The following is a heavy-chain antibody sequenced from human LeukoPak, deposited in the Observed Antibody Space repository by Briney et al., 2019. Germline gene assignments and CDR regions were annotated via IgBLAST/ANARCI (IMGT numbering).Heavy chain of an antibody. J-gene: IGHJ4*02. Sequence: PGGSLRLSCAASGFTFSSYGMHWVRQAPGKGLEWVAFIRYDGSNKYYADSVKGRSTISRDNSKNTLYLQMNSLRAEDTAVYYCAKDQGSSWYLVDYWGQGTLVTVSS. CDR3: AKDQGSSWYLVDY. D-gene: IGHD6-13*01. V-gene: IGHV3-30*02. CDR2: IRYDGSNK. CDR1: GFTFSSYG.